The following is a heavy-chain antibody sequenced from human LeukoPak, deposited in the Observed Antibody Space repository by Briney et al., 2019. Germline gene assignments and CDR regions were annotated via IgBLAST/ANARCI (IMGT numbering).Heavy chain of an antibody. V-gene: IGHV1-18*01. Sequence: ASVKVSCKASGYTFTSHAISWVRQAPGQGPEWIGWITVYNGNTIYAQKLQGRVTMTTDTSTSTAYMELSSLRSEDTAVYYCARAVHYSSWYFLTLGYYYYMDVWGRGTTVTVSS. D-gene: IGHD6-13*01. CDR2: ITVYNGNT. CDR1: GYTFTSHA. J-gene: IGHJ6*03. CDR3: ARAVHYSSWYFLTLGYYYYMDV.